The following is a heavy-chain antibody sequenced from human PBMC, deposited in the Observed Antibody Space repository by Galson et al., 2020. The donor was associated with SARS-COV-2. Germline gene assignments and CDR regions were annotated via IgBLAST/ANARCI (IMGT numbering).Heavy chain of an antibody. J-gene: IGHJ4*02. CDR3: AREEDGDYGSFVY. Sequence: GESLKISCAASGFTFSSYSMNWVRQAPGKGLEWVSYISRSSTYKYYADSVQGRFTISRDNPKNSLYLQMNSLRAEDTAVYYCAREEDGDYGSFVYWGQGTLVTVSS. V-gene: IGHV3-21*01. D-gene: IGHD4-17*01. CDR1: GFTFSSYS. CDR2: ISRSSTYK.